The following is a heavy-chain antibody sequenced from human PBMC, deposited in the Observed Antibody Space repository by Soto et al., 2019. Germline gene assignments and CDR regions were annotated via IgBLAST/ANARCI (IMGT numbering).Heavy chain of an antibody. Sequence: QVHLVQSGAEVKKPGASVQVSCKASGYGFTIYGITWVRQAPGQGLEWLAWISAHNGNTNYAQKLQGRVTVNRDTSTSTAYMELRSLRSDVTAVYNCARGRYGDYWGQGALVTVSS. CDR2: ISAHNGNT. V-gene: IGHV1-18*01. CDR1: GYGFTIYG. J-gene: IGHJ4*02. D-gene: IGHD1-1*01. CDR3: ARGRYGDY.